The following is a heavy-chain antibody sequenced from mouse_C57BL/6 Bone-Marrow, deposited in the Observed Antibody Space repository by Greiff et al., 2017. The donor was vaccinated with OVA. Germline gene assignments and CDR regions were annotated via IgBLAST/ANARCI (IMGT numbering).Heavy chain of an antibody. CDR3: AFYYGSRYRYFDV. V-gene: IGHV1-39*01. J-gene: IGHJ1*03. Sequence: VQLQQSGPELVKPGASVKISCKASGYSFTDYNMNWVKQSNGKSLEWIGVINPNYGTTSYNQKFKGKATLTVVQSSSTAYMQLNSLTSEDSAVYYCAFYYGSRYRYFDVWGTGTTVTVSS. D-gene: IGHD1-1*01. CDR1: GYSFTDYN. CDR2: INPNYGTT.